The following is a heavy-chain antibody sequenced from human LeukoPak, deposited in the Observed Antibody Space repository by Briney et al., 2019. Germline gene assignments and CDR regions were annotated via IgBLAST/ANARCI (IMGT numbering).Heavy chain of an antibody. D-gene: IGHD4-11*01. CDR1: GGSITSGGYY. CDR2: IYHSGST. J-gene: IGHJ4*02. Sequence: SETLSLTCTASGGSITSGGYYWSWIRQPPGKGLEWIGYIYHSGSTYYNPSLKSRVTISVDRSKNQFSLKLSSVTAADTAVYYCARAQTTTVTTTFDYWGQGTLVTVSS. CDR3: ARAQTTTVTTTFDY. V-gene: IGHV4-30-2*01.